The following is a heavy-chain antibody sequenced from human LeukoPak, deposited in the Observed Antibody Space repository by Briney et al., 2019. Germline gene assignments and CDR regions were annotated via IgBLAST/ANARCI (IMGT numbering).Heavy chain of an antibody. CDR3: ARALGTTGTTVDY. V-gene: IGHV5-10-1*01. CDR1: GYSFTSYW. J-gene: IGHJ4*02. D-gene: IGHD1-1*01. Sequence: GESLKISCKGSGYSFTSYWISWVRQMPGKGLEWMGRIDPSDSYTNYSPSFQGHVTISADKSIITAYLQWSSLKASDTAMYYCARALGTTGTTVDYWGQGTLVTVSS. CDR2: IDPSDSYT.